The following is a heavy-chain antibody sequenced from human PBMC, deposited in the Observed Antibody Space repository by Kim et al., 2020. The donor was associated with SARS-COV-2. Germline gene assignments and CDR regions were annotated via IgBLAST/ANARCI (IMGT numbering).Heavy chain of an antibody. CDR3: ARDSEWLALSIDY. D-gene: IGHD6-19*01. V-gene: IGHV7-4-1*02. J-gene: IGHJ4*02. Sequence: YAKGFTGRFVCSLDTSVSTAYLQISSLKAEDTAVYYCARDSEWLALSIDYWGQGTLVTVSS.